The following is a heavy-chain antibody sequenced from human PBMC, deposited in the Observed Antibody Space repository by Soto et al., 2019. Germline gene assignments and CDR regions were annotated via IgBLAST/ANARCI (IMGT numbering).Heavy chain of an antibody. J-gene: IGHJ5*02. D-gene: IGHD3-10*01. Sequence: ASVKVSCKASGYTFTSYDINWVRQATGQGLEWMGWMNPNSGNTGYAQKFQGRVTMTRNTSISTAYMELSSLRSEDTAVYYYARGLSVLWFGESPLAWFDPWGQGTLVTVSS. V-gene: IGHV1-8*01. CDR1: GYTFTSYD. CDR3: ARGLSVLWFGESPLAWFDP. CDR2: MNPNSGNT.